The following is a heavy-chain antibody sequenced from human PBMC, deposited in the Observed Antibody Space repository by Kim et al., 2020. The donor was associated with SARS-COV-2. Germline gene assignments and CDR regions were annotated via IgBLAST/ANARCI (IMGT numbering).Heavy chain of an antibody. CDR3: VRDGAGITAAGTDS. J-gene: IGHJ4*02. V-gene: IGHV4-39*07. D-gene: IGHD6-13*01. CDR1: GDSINNYKYY. Sequence: SETLSLTCSVSGDSINNYKYYWGWIRQPPGKGLEWIASIYYTGNTYHNPSLQSRVTMSIDTSKNQFYLNLTSVTAADTAIYYCVRDGAGITAAGTDSWGQGTLVTVAS. CDR2: IYYTGNT.